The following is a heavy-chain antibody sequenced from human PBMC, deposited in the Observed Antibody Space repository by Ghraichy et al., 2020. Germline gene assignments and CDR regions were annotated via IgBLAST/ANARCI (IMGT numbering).Heavy chain of an antibody. CDR1: GFTFSSYG. Sequence: GGSLRLSCAASGFTFSSYGMHWVRQAPRKGLEWVAFLRSDGSNKNYADSVKGRVTISRDNSRNTLDLQMNNLRPEDTAVYHCAREPISGVWNPDYWGQGTLVTVSS. J-gene: IGHJ4*02. V-gene: IGHV3-30*02. CDR3: AREPISGVWNPDY. CDR2: LRSDGSNK. D-gene: IGHD7-27*01.